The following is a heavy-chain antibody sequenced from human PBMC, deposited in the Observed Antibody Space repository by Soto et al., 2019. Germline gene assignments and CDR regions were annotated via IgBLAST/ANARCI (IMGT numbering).Heavy chain of an antibody. CDR1: GGTFSSYR. J-gene: IGHJ4*02. Sequence: QVQLVQSGAEVKKPGSSVQVSCKASGGTFSSYRINWVRQAPGQGLEWVGGSVPIDRTADYAQNFQGRVTITAHDAGRTSYTYLRIVKCQDTAVYCCVRDSGAKLSSSWGQGTLVTVSS. CDR2: SVPIDRTA. CDR3: VRDSGAKLSSS. D-gene: IGHD6-13*01. V-gene: IGHV1-69*01.